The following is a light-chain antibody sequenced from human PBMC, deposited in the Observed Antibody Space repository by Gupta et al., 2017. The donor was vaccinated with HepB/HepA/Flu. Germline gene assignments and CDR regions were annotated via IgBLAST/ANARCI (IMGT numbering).Light chain of an antibody. J-gene: IGKJ3*01. CDR1: QSISSW. CDR3: QQYNSSRYFT. Sequence: DIQMTQSPSTLSASVGDRVTITCRASQSISSWLAWYQQKPGKAPKLLIYKASSLESGVPSRFSGSGYGTEFTLTISSRQPDDFATYYCQQYNSSRYFTFGHGTKVDIK. V-gene: IGKV1-5*03. CDR2: KAS.